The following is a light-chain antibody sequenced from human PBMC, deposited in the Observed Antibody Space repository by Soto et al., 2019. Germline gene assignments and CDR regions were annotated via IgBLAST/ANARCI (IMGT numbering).Light chain of an antibody. J-gene: IGLJ1*01. CDR1: SSDVGGYNY. V-gene: IGLV2-14*01. CDR3: SSYTSSSTQV. Sequence: SGLNQPGSVYGSPGQWITISCTGTSSDVGGYNYVSWYQQHPGKAPKLMIYDVSNRPSGVSNRFSGSKSGNTASLTISGLQAEDEADYYCSSYTSSSTQVFGTGTKVTVL. CDR2: DVS.